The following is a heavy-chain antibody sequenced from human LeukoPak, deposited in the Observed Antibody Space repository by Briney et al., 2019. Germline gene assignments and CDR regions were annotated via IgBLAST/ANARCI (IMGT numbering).Heavy chain of an antibody. D-gene: IGHD1-20*01. CDR2: ISWNSGSI. CDR1: GFTFDDYA. J-gene: IGHJ6*02. CDR3: AKDRSALTGTHYYYGMDV. Sequence: PGRSLRLPCAASGFTFDDYAMHWVRQAPGKGLEWVSGISWNSGSIGYADSVKGRFTISRDNAKNSLYLQMNSLRAEDTALYYCAKDRSALTGTHYYYGMDVWGQGTTVTVSS. V-gene: IGHV3-9*01.